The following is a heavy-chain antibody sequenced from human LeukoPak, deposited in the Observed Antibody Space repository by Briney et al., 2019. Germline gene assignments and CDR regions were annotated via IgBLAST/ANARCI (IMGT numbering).Heavy chain of an antibody. Sequence: SETLSLTCAVYGGPFSGYYWSWIRQPPGKGLEWIGEINHSGSTNYNPSLKSRVTISVDTSKNQFSLKLSSVTAADTAVYYCARGGLDYWGQGTLVTVSS. J-gene: IGHJ4*02. V-gene: IGHV4-34*01. CDR1: GGPFSGYY. CDR3: ARGGLDY. CDR2: INHSGST.